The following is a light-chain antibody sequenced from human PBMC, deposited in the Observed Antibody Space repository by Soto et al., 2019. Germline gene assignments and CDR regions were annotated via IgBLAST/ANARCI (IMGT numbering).Light chain of an antibody. CDR3: SSYTTSSTRV. Sequence: QSALTQPASVSGSPGQSFSISCTGTSSDVGGYKYVSWYQQHPGKAPKLMIYEVSNRPSGVSNRFSGSKSGNTASLTISGLQAEDEADYYCSSYTTSSTRVFGGGTKLTVL. CDR2: EVS. V-gene: IGLV2-14*01. J-gene: IGLJ2*01. CDR1: SSDVGGYKY.